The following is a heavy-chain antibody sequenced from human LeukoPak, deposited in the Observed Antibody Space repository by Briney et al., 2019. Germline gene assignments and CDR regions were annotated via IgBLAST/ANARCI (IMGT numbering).Heavy chain of an antibody. CDR3: AKAGNIRFDY. CDR1: GFTLSSYS. J-gene: IGHJ4*02. V-gene: IGHV3-21*04. Sequence: GGSLRLSCAASGFTLSSYSMNWVRQAPGKGLEWVSSISSSSSYRYYADSVKGRFTISRDNSKNTLYLQMNSLRAEDTAVYYCAKAGNIRFDYWGQGTLVTVSS. CDR2: ISSSSSYR. D-gene: IGHD2/OR15-2a*01.